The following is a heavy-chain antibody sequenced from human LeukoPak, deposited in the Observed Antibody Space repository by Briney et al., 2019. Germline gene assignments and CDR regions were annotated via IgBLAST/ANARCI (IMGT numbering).Heavy chain of an antibody. CDR3: ARWYGSGSYYNVGFDP. V-gene: IGHV3-11*03. CDR1: GFTFSDYY. D-gene: IGHD3-10*01. J-gene: IGHJ5*02. Sequence: GGSLRLSCAASGFTFSDYYMSWIRQAPWKGLEWVSYISSSSSYTNYADSVKGRFTISRDNAKNSLYLQMNSLRAEDTAVYYCARWYGSGSYYNVGFDPWGQGTLVTVSS. CDR2: ISSSSSYT.